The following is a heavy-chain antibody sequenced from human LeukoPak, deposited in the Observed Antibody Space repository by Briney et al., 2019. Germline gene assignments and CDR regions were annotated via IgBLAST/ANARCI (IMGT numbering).Heavy chain of an antibody. CDR2: ISSSSSYI. CDR1: GFTFSSYS. Sequence: GGSLRLSCAASGFTFSSYSRNWVRQAPGKGLEWVSSISSSSSYIYYADSVKGRFTISRDNAKNSLYLQMNSLRVEDTAVYYCAKNRGAGSHYYYHMNVWGKGTTVTVSS. CDR3: AKNRGAGSHYYYHMNV. J-gene: IGHJ6*03. D-gene: IGHD1-26*01. V-gene: IGHV3-21*04.